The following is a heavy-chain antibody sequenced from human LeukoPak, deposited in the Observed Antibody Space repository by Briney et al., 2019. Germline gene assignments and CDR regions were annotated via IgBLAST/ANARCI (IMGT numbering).Heavy chain of an antibody. V-gene: IGHV3-74*01. CDR1: GFTFSSSW. D-gene: IGHD4-17*01. J-gene: IGHJ4*02. CDR3: ARDPTHDYGDLIDY. Sequence: GGSLRLSCAASGFTFSSSWMHWVRQAPGEGLVWVSRINSDRSSTSYADSVKGRFTISRDNAKSTLYLQMNSLRAEDTAVYYCARDPTHDYGDLIDYWGQGTLVTVSS. CDR2: INSDRSST.